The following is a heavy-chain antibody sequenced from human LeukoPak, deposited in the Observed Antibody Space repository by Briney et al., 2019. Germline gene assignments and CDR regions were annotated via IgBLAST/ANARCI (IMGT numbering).Heavy chain of an antibody. D-gene: IGHD4-17*01. CDR2: FDPEDGET. V-gene: IGHV1-24*01. CDR1: GYTLTELS. J-gene: IGHJ4*02. Sequence: GASVKVSCKVSGYTLTELSMHWVRQAPGKGLEWMGGFDPEDGETFYAQKFQGRVTMTEDTSTDTAYMELSSLRSEDTAVYYCASHTMTTVTGDNYFDYWGQGTLVTVSS. CDR3: ASHTMTTVTGDNYFDY.